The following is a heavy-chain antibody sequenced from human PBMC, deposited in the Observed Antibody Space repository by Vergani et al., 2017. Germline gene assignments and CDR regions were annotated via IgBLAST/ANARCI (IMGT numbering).Heavy chain of an antibody. CDR2: IIPIFGIA. CDR1: GGTFSSYA. CDR3: AREDRWQYGHSSSWGKGYYGMDV. D-gene: IGHD6-13*01. V-gene: IGHV1-69*17. Sequence: QVQLVQSGAEVKKPGSSVKVSCKASGGTFSSYAISWVRQAPGQGLEWMGGIIPIFGIANYAQKFQGRVTITADKSTSTAYMELSSLRSEDTAVYYCAREDRWQYGHSSSWGKGYYGMDVWGQGTTVTVSS. J-gene: IGHJ6*02.